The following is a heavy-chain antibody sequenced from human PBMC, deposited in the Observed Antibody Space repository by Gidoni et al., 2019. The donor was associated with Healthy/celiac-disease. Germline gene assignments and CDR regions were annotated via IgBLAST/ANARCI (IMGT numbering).Heavy chain of an antibody. J-gene: IGHJ4*02. V-gene: IGHV3-23*04. Sequence: EVQLVESGGGLVQPGGSLRLPCAASGFPFSSYAMRWVRQAPGKGLEWVSAISGSGGSTYYADSVKGRFTISRDNSKNTLYLQMNSLRAEDTAVYYCAKVLDSGSYGGFDYWGQGTLVTVSS. CDR3: AKVLDSGSYGGFDY. CDR1: GFPFSSYA. D-gene: IGHD1-26*01. CDR2: ISGSGGST.